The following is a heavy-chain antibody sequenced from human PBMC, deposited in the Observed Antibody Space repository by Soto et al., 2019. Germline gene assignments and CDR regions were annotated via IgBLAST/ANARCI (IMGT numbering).Heavy chain of an antibody. J-gene: IGHJ6*02. V-gene: IGHV1-18*01. CDR1: GYTFTTYG. Sequence: QVQLEQSAPEVKKPGASVKVSCKASGYTFTTYGISWVRQAPGQGLEWLGWINTHNGNTNYAQNLQGRVIMTADTSTRTAYMELRSLSSDDTAIYYCTREGSAPYYYYGMDAWGQGTTVTVSS. CDR3: TREGSAPYYYYGMDA. CDR2: INTHNGNT. D-gene: IGHD3-10*01.